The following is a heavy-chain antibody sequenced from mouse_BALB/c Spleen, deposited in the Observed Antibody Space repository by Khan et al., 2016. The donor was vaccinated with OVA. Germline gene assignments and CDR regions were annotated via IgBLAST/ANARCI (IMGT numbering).Heavy chain of an antibody. Sequence: QVQLKESGPGLVAPSQSLSITCTISGFSLTNYGIHWVRQPPGKGLEWLVMIWSDGSTTYNSALKSRLSISKDNSNSQVFLKMNSLQTDDTAMYYCARQPYYHYNIMDYWGQGTSVTVSS. V-gene: IGHV2-6-1*01. CDR3: ARQPYYHYNIMDY. J-gene: IGHJ4*01. CDR1: GFSLTNYG. D-gene: IGHD2-10*01. CDR2: IWSDGST.